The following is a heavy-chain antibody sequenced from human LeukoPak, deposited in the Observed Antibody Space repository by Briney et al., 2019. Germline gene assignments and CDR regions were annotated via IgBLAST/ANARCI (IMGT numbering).Heavy chain of an antibody. Sequence: PSETLSLTCAVYGGSFSGYYWGWIRQPPGKGLEWIGSIYYSGSTYYNPSLKSRVTISVDTSKNQFSLKLSSVTAADTAVYYCAGNRDAYFLNAFDIWGQGTMVTVSS. D-gene: IGHD5-24*01. CDR3: AGNRDAYFLNAFDI. CDR1: GGSFSGYY. J-gene: IGHJ3*02. V-gene: IGHV4-34*01. CDR2: IYYSGST.